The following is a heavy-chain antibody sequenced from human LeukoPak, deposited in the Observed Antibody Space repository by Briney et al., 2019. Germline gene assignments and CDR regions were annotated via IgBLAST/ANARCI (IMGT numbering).Heavy chain of an antibody. Sequence: SGGSLRLSCATSGFTFSNYGIHWVRQTPDKGLEWLAVISYDGNNQYYAASVKGRFAVSRDDSQNTTYLQMNSLRAEDTALYYCARVLKPYCSSTSCYWFDPWGQGTLVTVSS. CDR3: ARVLKPYCSSTSCYWFDP. J-gene: IGHJ5*02. V-gene: IGHV3-30*03. CDR1: GFTFSNYG. CDR2: ISYDGNNQ. D-gene: IGHD2-2*01.